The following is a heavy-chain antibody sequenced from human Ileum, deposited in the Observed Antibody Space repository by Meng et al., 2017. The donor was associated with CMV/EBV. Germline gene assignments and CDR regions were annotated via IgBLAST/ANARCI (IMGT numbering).Heavy chain of an antibody. Sequence: GSLRLSCTVSGGSVNSDSHFWTWIRQPPGKRLEWIGYNLYGGTTKYNPSLKSRISISVDTSKNEFSLKLNSVTAADTAVYYCATNFWSGYLSDFWGQGTLVTVSS. J-gene: IGHJ4*02. CDR3: ATNFWSGYLSDF. CDR2: NLYGGTT. CDR1: GGSVNSDSHF. D-gene: IGHD3-3*01. V-gene: IGHV4-61*01.